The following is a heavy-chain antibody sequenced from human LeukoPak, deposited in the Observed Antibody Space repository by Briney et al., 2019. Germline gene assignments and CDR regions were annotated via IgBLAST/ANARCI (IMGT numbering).Heavy chain of an antibody. Sequence: SETLSLTCTVSGGSISSYYWSWIPQPAGKGLEWIGRIYTSGSTNYNPSLKSRVTMSEDTSKNQFSLKVTSGTAADTAVYYCARSYYDGSSSYYFDYWGQGTLVTVSS. D-gene: IGHD3-22*01. CDR3: ARSYYDGSSSYYFDY. V-gene: IGHV4-4*07. CDR2: IYTSGST. CDR1: GGSISSYY. J-gene: IGHJ4*02.